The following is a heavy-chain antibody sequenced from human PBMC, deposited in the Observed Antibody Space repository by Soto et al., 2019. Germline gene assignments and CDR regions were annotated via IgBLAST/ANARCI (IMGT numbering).Heavy chain of an antibody. D-gene: IGHD4-17*01. CDR3: AREVTTLGYYYGMDV. J-gene: IGHJ6*02. CDR2: ISSSSSTI. V-gene: IGHV3-48*02. Sequence: GEALTISCAASGFTFSGYSMNWVRQAPGKGLEWVSYISSSSSTIYYADSVKGRFTISRDNAKNSLYLQMNSLRDEDTAVYYCAREVTTLGYYYGMDVWGQGTTVTVSS. CDR1: GFTFSGYS.